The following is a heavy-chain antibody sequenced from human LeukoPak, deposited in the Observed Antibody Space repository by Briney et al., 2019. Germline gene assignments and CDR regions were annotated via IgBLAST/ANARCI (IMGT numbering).Heavy chain of an antibody. J-gene: IGHJ4*02. V-gene: IGHV3-21*01. CDR3: ARDYQAVAGRDYFDY. CDR2: ISSSSSYI. Sequence: GGSLRLSCAASGFTFSSYSMNWVRQAPGKGLEWVSSISSSSSYIYYADSVKGRFTTSRDNAKNSLYLQMNSLRAEDTAVYYCARDYQAVAGRDYFDYWGQGTLVTVSS. CDR1: GFTFSSYS. D-gene: IGHD6-19*01.